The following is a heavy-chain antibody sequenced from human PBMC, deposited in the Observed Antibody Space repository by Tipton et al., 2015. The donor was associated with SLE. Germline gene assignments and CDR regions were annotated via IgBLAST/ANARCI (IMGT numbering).Heavy chain of an antibody. J-gene: IGHJ4*02. CDR1: GGSLNNHF. V-gene: IGHV4-4*07. Sequence: TLSLTCTVSGGSLNNHFCSWIRQPAGKGLEWIGRVYSSGSTIYNPSIKSRITLSLDTSKNQFSLRVNSATAADTAVYYCARGGGSYYDYWGQGTLVTVSS. CDR2: VYSSGST. D-gene: IGHD1-26*01. CDR3: ARGGGSYYDY.